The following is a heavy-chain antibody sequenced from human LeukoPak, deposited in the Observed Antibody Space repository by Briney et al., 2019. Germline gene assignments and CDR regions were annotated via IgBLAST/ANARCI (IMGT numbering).Heavy chain of an antibody. CDR1: GYTFTSYG. CDR3: ARVALGYSSSWYYVY. CDR2: ISAYNGNT. D-gene: IGHD6-13*01. J-gene: IGHJ4*02. Sequence: ASVKVSCKASGYTFTSYGISWVRQAPGQGLEWMGWISAYNGNTNYAQKLQGRVTMTTDTSTSTAYMELRSLRSDDTAVYYCARVALGYSSSWYYVYWGQGTLVTVSS. V-gene: IGHV1-18*01.